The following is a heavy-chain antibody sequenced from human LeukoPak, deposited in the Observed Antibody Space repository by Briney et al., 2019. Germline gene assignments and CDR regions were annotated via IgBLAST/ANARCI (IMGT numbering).Heavy chain of an antibody. CDR3: ARDYCSGGSCRFDY. V-gene: IGHV1-18*01. J-gene: IGHJ4*02. D-gene: IGHD2-15*01. CDR1: GGTFSSYG. CDR2: ISAYNGNT. Sequence: ASVKVSCKASGGTFSSYGFSWVRQAPGQGLEWMGWISAYNGNTNYAQKFQGRVTMTTDTSTNTAYMELRSLRSDDTAFYYCARDYCSGGSCRFDYWGQGTLVTVSS.